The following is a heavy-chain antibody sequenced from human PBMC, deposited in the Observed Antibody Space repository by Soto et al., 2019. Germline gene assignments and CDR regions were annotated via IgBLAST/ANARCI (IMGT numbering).Heavy chain of an antibody. D-gene: IGHD3-22*01. V-gene: IGHV1-58*02. CDR3: AADEVDKSDTSGYYYLAY. CDR2: IVVGSGDT. CDR1: GFTFTSSA. Sequence: QVHLVQSGPEMKKPGTSVKVSCKASGFTFTSSAMQWVRQARGQPLEWIGWIVVGSGDTNYAQKFRDRVTITRDMSTSTAYMALSSLGSDDTAMYSCAADEVDKSDTSGYYYLAYWGQGTLVTVSS. J-gene: IGHJ4*02.